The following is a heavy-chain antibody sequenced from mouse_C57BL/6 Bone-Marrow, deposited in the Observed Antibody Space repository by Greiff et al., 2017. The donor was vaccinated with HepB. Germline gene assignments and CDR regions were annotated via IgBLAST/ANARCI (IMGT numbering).Heavy chain of an antibody. J-gene: IGHJ3*01. D-gene: IGHD2-14*01. CDR2: IDPENGDT. Sequence: EVQLQQSGAELVRPGASVKLSCTASGFNIKDDYMHWVKQRPEQGLEWIGWIDPENGDTEYASKFQGKATITADTSSNTAYLPLSSLTSEDTAVYYCTTVPWFAYWGQGTLVTVSA. CDR1: GFNIKDDY. V-gene: IGHV14-4*01. CDR3: TTVPWFAY.